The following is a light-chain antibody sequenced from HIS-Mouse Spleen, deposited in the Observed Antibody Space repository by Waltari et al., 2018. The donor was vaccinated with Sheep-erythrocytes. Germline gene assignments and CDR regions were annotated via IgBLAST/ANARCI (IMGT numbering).Light chain of an antibody. Sequence: SYELTQPPSVSVSPGQTASITCSGDKLGDKYASWYQQKPGHSPVLVIYQDSKRPSGIPGRFSGSNSGNTATLTISGTQAMDEADYYCQAWDSSTVVFGGGTKLTVL. J-gene: IGLJ2*01. CDR3: QAWDSSTVV. CDR2: QDS. V-gene: IGLV3-1*01. CDR1: KLGDKY.